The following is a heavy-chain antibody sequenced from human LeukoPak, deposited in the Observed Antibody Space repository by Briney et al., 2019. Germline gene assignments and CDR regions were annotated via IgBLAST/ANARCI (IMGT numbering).Heavy chain of an antibody. Sequence: GGSLRLSCAASGFTFSSYGMHWVRQAPGKGLEWVAVISYDGSNKYYADSVKGRFTISRDNSKNTLYLQMNSLRAEDTAVYYCAKVPGYCSGGSCSDYWGQGTLVTVSS. D-gene: IGHD2-15*01. CDR3: AKVPGYCSGGSCSDY. J-gene: IGHJ4*02. CDR2: ISYDGSNK. V-gene: IGHV3-30*18. CDR1: GFTFSSYG.